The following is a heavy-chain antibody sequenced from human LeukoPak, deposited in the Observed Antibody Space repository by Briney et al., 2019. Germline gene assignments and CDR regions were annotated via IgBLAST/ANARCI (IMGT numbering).Heavy chain of an antibody. CDR3: ARDLSRIGYNWFDP. CDR1: SGAISGGGYY. CDR2: IYFGGST. J-gene: IGHJ5*02. Sequence: SETLSLTSAVSSGAISGGGYYWRSTRQHPGKGLGWIGYIYFGGSTYYNPSLNSRVSISAATTKNQFSLKLSSVTGADTAVYYCARDLSRIGYNWFDPWGQGDLVTVSS. D-gene: IGHD3-16*01. V-gene: IGHV4-31*02.